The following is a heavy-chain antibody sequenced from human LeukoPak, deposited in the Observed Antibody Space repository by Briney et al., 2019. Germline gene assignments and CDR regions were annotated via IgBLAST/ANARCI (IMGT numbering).Heavy chain of an antibody. CDR2: ISAYSGNT. V-gene: IGHV1-18*01. Sequence: ASVKVSCKASGYTFTSYGISWVRQAPGQGLEWMGWISAYSGNTNYAQKLQGRVTMTTDTSTSTAYMELRSLRSDDTAVYYCARDRRFGDQVDYWGQGTLVTVSS. J-gene: IGHJ4*02. D-gene: IGHD3-10*01. CDR3: ARDRRFGDQVDY. CDR1: GYTFTSYG.